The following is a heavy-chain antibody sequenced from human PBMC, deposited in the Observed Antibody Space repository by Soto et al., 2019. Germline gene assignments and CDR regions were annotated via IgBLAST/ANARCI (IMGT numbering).Heavy chain of an antibody. CDR2: IYYSGST. J-gene: IGHJ5*02. CDR3: ARGTCSSTSCSPEVNWFDP. V-gene: IGHV4-31*03. Sequence: SETLSLTCTVSGGSISSGGYYWSWIRQHPGKGLEWIGYIYYSGSTYYNPSLKSRVTISVDTSKNQFSLKLSSVTAADTAVYYCARGTCSSTSCSPEVNWFDPWGQGTLVTVSS. D-gene: IGHD2-2*01. CDR1: GGSISSGGYY.